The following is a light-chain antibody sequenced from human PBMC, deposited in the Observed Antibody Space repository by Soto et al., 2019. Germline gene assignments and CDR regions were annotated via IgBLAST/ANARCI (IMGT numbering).Light chain of an antibody. V-gene: IGLV2-14*01. CDR3: SSYTSRTTLV. J-gene: IGLJ1*01. Sequence: QSALTQPASVSGSPGQSITISCTGTSSDVGGYNYVSWYQQHPGKAPKLTIYEVSNRPSGVSNRFSGSKSGNTASLTISGLQAEDEADYYCSSYTSRTTLVFGTGTKVTVL. CDR1: SSDVGGYNY. CDR2: EVS.